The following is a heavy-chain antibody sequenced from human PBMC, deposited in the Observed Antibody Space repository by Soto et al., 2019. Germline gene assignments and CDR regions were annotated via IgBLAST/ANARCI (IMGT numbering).Heavy chain of an antibody. CDR2: ISYDGSNK. CDR1: GFTFSSYG. D-gene: IGHD6-6*01. J-gene: IGHJ4*02. CDR3: AKDPTPYSSSIDY. Sequence: GGSLRLSCAASGFTFSSYGMHWVRQAPGKGLEWVAVISYDGSNKYYADSVKGRFTISRDNSKNTLYLQMNSLRAEDTAVYYCAKDPTPYSSSIDYWGQGTLVTVSS. V-gene: IGHV3-30*18.